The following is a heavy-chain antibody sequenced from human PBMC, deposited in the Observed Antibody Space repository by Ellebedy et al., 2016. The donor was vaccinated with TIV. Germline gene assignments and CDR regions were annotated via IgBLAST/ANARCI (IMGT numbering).Heavy chain of an antibody. Sequence: AASVKVSCKASGYTFTSYAMHWVRQAPGQRLGWMGWINAGNGNTKYSQKFQGRVTITADKSTSTAYMELSSLRSEDTAVYYCASYYYGDYANGMDVWGQGTTVTVSS. CDR3: ASYYYGDYANGMDV. D-gene: IGHD4-17*01. CDR2: INAGNGNT. CDR1: GYTFTSYA. J-gene: IGHJ6*02. V-gene: IGHV1-3*01.